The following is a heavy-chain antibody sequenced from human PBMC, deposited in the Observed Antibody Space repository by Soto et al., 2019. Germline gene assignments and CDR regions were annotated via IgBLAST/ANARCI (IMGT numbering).Heavy chain of an antibody. CDR2: IFSSDSSA. Sequence: GESLKIACKASGFTFSSYSLGWVRHMPGKGLQWMGNIFSSDSSAKYSPSFVGQVTISVDRSINTAYLQWSSLKASDTAIYYCGTWRGSSWFDYWGPGTLVTVSS. CDR1: GFTFSSYS. CDR3: GTWRGSSWFDY. D-gene: IGHD2-2*01. V-gene: IGHV5-51*01. J-gene: IGHJ4*02.